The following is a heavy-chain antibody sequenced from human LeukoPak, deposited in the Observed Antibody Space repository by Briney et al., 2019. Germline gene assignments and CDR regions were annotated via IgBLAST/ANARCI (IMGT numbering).Heavy chain of an antibody. J-gene: IGHJ4*02. Sequence: ASETLSLTCTVSGGSTSSDYWNWIRQPAGKGLEWIGRIDTSGSTNYNPSLNSRVTMSIDTSKNQFSLRLSSVTAADTALYYCARGLMTYYYGSSASRPRPNYYFDCWGQGILVTVSS. CDR3: ARGLMTYYYGSSASRPRPNYYFDC. CDR1: GGSTSSDY. CDR2: IDTSGST. D-gene: IGHD3-22*01. V-gene: IGHV4-4*07.